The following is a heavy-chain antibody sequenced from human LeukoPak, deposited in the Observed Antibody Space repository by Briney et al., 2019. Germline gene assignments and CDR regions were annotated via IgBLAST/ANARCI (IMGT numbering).Heavy chain of an antibody. CDR2: IYYSGST. CDR1: GGSISSYY. V-gene: IGHV4-59*01. Sequence: SETLSLTCTVSGGSISSYYWSWIRQPPGKGLEWIGYIYYSGSTNYNPSLKSRVTISVDTSKNQFSLKLSSVTAADTAVYYRARKIPGGWFDPWGQGTLVTVSS. J-gene: IGHJ5*02. CDR3: ARKIPGGWFDP. D-gene: IGHD1-26*01.